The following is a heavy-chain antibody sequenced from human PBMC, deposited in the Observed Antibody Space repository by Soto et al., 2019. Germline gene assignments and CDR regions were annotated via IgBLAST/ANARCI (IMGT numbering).Heavy chain of an antibody. Sequence: SETPSLTCTVSCGSISRGDYYWSWVRQPPGKGLEWIGYIYYSGTTYSTPSIKTRLTISVDTSKNQCSLDLNAVTAADTAVYYCVRDFGDLHDFWSGSDYWGQGIPVTVS. V-gene: IGHV4-30-4*01. CDR1: CGSISRGDYY. CDR3: VRDFGDLHDFWSGSDY. D-gene: IGHD3-3*01. J-gene: IGHJ4*02. CDR2: IYYSGTT.